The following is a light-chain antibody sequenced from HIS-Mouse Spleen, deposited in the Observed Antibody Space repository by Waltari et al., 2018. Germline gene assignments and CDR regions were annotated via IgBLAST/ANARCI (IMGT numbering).Light chain of an antibody. CDR1: SSDVGIYNL. CDR3: CSYAGSSTYV. V-gene: IGLV2-23*01. Sequence: QSALTQPASVSGSPRQSITISCTGTSSDVGIYNLVYWYQQHPGKAPKLMIYEGSKRPSGVSNRFSGSKSGNTASLTISGLQAEDEADYYCCSYAGSSTYVFGTGTKVTVL. J-gene: IGLJ1*01. CDR2: EGS.